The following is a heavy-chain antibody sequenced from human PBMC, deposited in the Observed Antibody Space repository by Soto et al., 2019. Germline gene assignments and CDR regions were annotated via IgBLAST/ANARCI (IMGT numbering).Heavy chain of an antibody. V-gene: IGHV1-18*01. Sequence: QVQLVQSGAAVKKPGASVKVSCKASGYTFTSYGISWVRQAPGQGLEWMGWISAYNGNTTYAQKLQGRVTMTTDTSTSTAYMELRSLRSDATDVYYCAREKAAAEVGGAFDSWGQGTMVTVSS. D-gene: IGHD6-13*01. CDR3: AREKAAAEVGGAFDS. CDR1: GYTFTSYG. CDR2: ISAYNGNT. J-gene: IGHJ3*02.